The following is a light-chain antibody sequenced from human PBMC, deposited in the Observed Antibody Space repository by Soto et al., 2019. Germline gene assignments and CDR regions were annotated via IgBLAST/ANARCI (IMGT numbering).Light chain of an antibody. CDR1: QSVSSN. CDR3: QQYNNWWT. CDR2: GAS. J-gene: IGKJ1*01. Sequence: EIVMTQSPATLSVSPGERATLSCRASQSVSSNLAWYQQKPGQAPRLLIYGASTRAPDIPSRFSGSGSGTEFTITISSLQSEDFAVYYCQQYNNWWTFGQGTKVEIK. V-gene: IGKV3-15*01.